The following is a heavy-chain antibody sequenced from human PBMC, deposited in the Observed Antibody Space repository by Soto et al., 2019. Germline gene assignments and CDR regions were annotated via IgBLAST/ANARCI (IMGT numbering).Heavy chain of an antibody. CDR2: IIPIFGTA. D-gene: IGHD3-22*01. V-gene: IGHV1-69*13. CDR1: GGTFSSYA. J-gene: IGHJ3*02. Sequence: SVKVSCKASGGTFSSYAISWVRQAPGQGLEWMGGIIPIFGTANYAQKFQGRVTITADESTSTACMELRSLRSEDTAVYYCARDLYYDSSGSVNAFDIWGQGTMVTVSS. CDR3: ARDLYYDSSGSVNAFDI.